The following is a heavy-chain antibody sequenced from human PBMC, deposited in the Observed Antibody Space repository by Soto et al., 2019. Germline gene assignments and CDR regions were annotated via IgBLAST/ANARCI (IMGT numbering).Heavy chain of an antibody. D-gene: IGHD5-18*01. CDR3: ARGDTPMITGMDSFDI. V-gene: IGHV3-7*01. J-gene: IGHJ3*02. CDR2: IKQDGTEK. Sequence: GSVRLSCXASGFTFSRYWMNWVRQAPGKGLEWVANIKQDGTEKNYVDSVKGRFTISRDNARNSLYLQMDSLRAEDTAVYFCARGDTPMITGMDSFDIWGQGTMVTVSS. CDR1: GFTFSRYW.